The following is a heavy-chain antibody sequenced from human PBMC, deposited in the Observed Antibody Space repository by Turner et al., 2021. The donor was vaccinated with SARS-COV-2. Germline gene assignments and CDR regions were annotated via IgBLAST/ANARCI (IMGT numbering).Heavy chain of an antibody. V-gene: IGHV1-18*01. CDR1: GYTLTSHR. D-gene: IGHD4-17*01. J-gene: IGHJ4*02. CDR3: SRGPSSGDYEY. Sequence: VKLVKSGAERRTPGASGTGSCKAPGYTLTSHRFSWVRQSPGKGLDWWRWISAYIVGTTYAQKYQGRVSMTTDTSTRTAALMLRSMTSDDTPVYYCSRGPSSGDYEYWGQGTLITVSS. CDR2: ISAYIVGT.